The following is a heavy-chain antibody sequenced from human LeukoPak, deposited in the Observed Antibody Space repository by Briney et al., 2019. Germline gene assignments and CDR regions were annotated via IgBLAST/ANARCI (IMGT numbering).Heavy chain of an antibody. D-gene: IGHD2-21*02. V-gene: IGHV4-59*01. CDR1: GGPISSYY. CDR2: THHSGNN. Sequence: SETLSLTCTVPGGPISSYYWSWIRQTPGKGVEWIGYTHHSGNNNYNPSLKSRVTISQDMSKNRFSLRLTSVTAADPAVYYCARSGGWVTAYWYFEVWGRGTLVTVSS. CDR3: ARSGGWVTAYWYFEV. J-gene: IGHJ2*01.